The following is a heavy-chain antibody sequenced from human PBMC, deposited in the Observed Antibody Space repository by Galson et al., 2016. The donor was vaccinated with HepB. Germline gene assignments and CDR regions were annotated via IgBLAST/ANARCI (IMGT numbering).Heavy chain of an antibody. V-gene: IGHV3-66*01. Sequence: SLRLSCAASGLSVSDAYMNWVRQAPGKGLEWVSVLYAGGETYYADSLRGRFTISRDNSKNILYLQMNSLRVEDTAGYYCARDPSLRNGMNVWGQGTTVTGSS. CDR2: LYAGGET. CDR3: ARDPSLRNGMNV. CDR1: GLSVSDAY. J-gene: IGHJ6*02.